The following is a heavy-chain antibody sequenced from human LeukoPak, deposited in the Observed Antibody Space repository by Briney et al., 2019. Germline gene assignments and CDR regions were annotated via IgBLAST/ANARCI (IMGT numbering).Heavy chain of an antibody. CDR2: ISSSSSYI. Sequence: GGSLRLSCAASGFTFSRYSMNWVRQAPGKGLEWVSSISSSSSYIYYADSVKGRFTISRDNAKNSLYLQMNSLRAEDTAVYYCARDGGTNYYYYMDVWGKGTTVTVSS. V-gene: IGHV3-21*01. CDR1: GFTFSRYS. CDR3: ARDGGTNYYYYMDV. J-gene: IGHJ6*03.